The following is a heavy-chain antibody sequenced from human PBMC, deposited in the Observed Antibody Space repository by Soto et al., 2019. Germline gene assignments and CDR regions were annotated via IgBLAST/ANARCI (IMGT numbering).Heavy chain of an antibody. CDR2: IIPIFGTA. Sequence: QVQLVQSGAEVKKPGSSVKVSCKASGGTFSSYAISWVRQAPGQGLEWMGGIIPIFGTANYAQKFQGRVTITADESTSTAYMALSSLRSEDTAVYYCARAQGYSGYDGLSNWGQGTLVTVSS. V-gene: IGHV1-69*12. D-gene: IGHD5-12*01. CDR1: GGTFSSYA. CDR3: ARAQGYSGYDGLSN. J-gene: IGHJ4*02.